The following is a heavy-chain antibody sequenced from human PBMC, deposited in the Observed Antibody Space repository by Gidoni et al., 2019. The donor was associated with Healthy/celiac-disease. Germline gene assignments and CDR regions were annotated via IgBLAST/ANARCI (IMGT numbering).Heavy chain of an antibody. CDR3: ARGGEYYDSSGYGY. CDR2: IYYSGST. V-gene: IGHV4-59*01. D-gene: IGHD3-22*01. J-gene: IGHJ4*02. Sequence: QVQLQESGPGLVKPSETLSLTCTASGGSISSYYWSWIRQPPGKGLEWIGYIYYSGSTNYNPSLKSRVTISVDTSKNQFSLKLSSVTAADTAVYYCARGGEYYDSSGYGYWGQGTLVTVSS. CDR1: GGSISSYY.